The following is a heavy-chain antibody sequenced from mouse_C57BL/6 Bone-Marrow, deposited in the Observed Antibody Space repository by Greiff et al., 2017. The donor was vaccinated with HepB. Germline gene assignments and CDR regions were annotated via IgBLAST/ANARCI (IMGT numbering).Heavy chain of an antibody. Sequence: EVKLQESGGGLVQPGGSMKLSCAASGFTFSDAWMDWVRQSPEKGLEWVAEIRNKANNPATYYAESVKGRFTISRDDSKSSVYLQMNSLRAEDTGSYYCTTVVAPYYFDYWGQGTTLTVSS. CDR1: GFTFSDAW. CDR3: TTVVAPYYFDY. D-gene: IGHD1-1*01. CDR2: IRNKANNPAT. J-gene: IGHJ2*01. V-gene: IGHV6-6*01.